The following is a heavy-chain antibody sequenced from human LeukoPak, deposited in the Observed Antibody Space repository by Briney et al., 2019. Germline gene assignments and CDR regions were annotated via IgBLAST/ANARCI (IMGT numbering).Heavy chain of an antibody. CDR3: ARYYYDSSGYSTLDY. J-gene: IGHJ4*02. Sequence: SETLSLTCAVYGGSFSGYYWSWIRQPPGKGLEWIGEINHSGSTNYNPSLKSRVTISVDTSKNQFSLKLSSVTAADTAVYYCARYYYDSSGYSTLDYWGQGTLVTVSS. D-gene: IGHD3-22*01. CDR1: GGSFSGYY. V-gene: IGHV4-34*01. CDR2: INHSGST.